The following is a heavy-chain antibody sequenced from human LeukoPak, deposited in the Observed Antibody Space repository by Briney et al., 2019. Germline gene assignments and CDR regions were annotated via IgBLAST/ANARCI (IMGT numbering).Heavy chain of an antibody. CDR1: GFGFSVLT. V-gene: IGHV3-21*01. CDR2: ISGRSSFI. J-gene: IGHJ3*01. Sequence: GGSLRLSCAASGFGFSVLTMNWVRQAPGKGLEWVPSISGRSSFIWYADSVKGRFIISRDNAENSLFLQLNGLRAEDTAVYYCVREASHVFDFWGQGTMATVSS. CDR3: VREASHVFDF.